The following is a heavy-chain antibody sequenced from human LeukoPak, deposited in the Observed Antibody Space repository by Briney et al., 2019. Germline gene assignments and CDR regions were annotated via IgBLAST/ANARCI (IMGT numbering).Heavy chain of an antibody. CDR3: ARAAVLRGVRHFDL. CDR2: IYNSGST. CDR1: GGSISSSSYY. Sequence: PSETLSLTCTVSGGSISSSSYYWGWIRQPPGKGLEWIGNIYNSGSTYYNPSLKSRVTISVDTSKNQFSLTLNSVTAADTAVYYCARAAVLRGVRHFDLWGRGTLVTVSS. J-gene: IGHJ2*01. V-gene: IGHV4-39*07. D-gene: IGHD3-10*01.